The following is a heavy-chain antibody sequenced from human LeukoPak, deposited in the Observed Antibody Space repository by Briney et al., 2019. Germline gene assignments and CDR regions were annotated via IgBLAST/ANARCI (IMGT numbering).Heavy chain of an antibody. J-gene: IGHJ4*02. CDR1: GFTFSSYG. D-gene: IGHD3-22*01. Sequence: PGGSLRLSCAASGFTFSSYGMHWVRQAPGKGLEWVAFIRYDGSNKYYADSVKGRFTISRDNSKKTLYLQMNSLRAEDTAVYYCAKDMGERITMIVVVTYFDYWGQGTLVTVSS. CDR2: IRYDGSNK. CDR3: AKDMGERITMIVVVTYFDY. V-gene: IGHV3-30*02.